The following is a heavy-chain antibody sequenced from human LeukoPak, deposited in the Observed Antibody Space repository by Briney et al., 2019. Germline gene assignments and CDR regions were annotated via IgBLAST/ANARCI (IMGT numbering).Heavy chain of an antibody. J-gene: IGHJ5*02. CDR2: IYTSGSI. CDR3: ARELNLVRAVSYNWFDP. V-gene: IGHV4-61*02. D-gene: IGHD3-10*01. CDR1: GGSISSGRYY. Sequence: PSETLSLTCTVSGGSISSGRYYWSWIRQPAGKGLEWIGRIYTSGSINYNSSLKSRVTISLDTSKNQFSLKLSSVTAADTAVYYCARELNLVRAVSYNWFDPCGQRNLGTVSS.